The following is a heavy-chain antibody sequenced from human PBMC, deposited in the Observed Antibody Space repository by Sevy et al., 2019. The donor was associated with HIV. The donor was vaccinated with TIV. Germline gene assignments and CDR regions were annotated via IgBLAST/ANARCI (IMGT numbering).Heavy chain of an antibody. V-gene: IGHV3-48*01. D-gene: IGHD3-10*01. J-gene: IGHJ5*02. CDR1: GFTFSTYS. CDR3: ASVLRGPSAGFDT. CDR2: IRSSSEII. Sequence: GGSLRLSCAASGFTFSTYSMNWVRQTPGKGLEWVSYIRSSSEIICYADSVKGRFTISRDNAKNSLYLQMNSLRAEDTDVYYCASVLRGPSAGFDTWGQGTLVTVSS.